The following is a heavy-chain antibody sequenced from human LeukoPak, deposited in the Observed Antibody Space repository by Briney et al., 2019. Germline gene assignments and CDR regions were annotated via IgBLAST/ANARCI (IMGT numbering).Heavy chain of an antibody. CDR2: ISGSGGST. D-gene: IGHD6-13*01. CDR3: AKDIAAAGTFDQVDY. Sequence: GGSLRLSCAASGFTFSSYAMSWVRQAPGKGLEWVSAISGSGGSTYYADSVKGRFTISRDNSKNTLYLQMNSLRAEDTAVYYCAKDIAAAGTFDQVDYWGQGTLVTVSS. CDR1: GFTFSSYA. V-gene: IGHV3-23*01. J-gene: IGHJ4*02.